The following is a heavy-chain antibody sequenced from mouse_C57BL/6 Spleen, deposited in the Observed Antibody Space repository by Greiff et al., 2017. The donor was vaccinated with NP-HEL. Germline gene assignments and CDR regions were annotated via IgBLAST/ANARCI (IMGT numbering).Heavy chain of an antibody. Sequence: DVKLVESGGGLVKPGGSLKLSCAASGFTFSSYAMSWVRQTPEKRLEWVATISDGGSYTYYPDNVKGRFTISRDNAKNNLYLQMSHLKSEDTAMYYCERERGRGFAYWGQGTLVTVAA. J-gene: IGHJ3*01. CDR3: ERERGRGFAY. CDR1: GFTFSSYA. V-gene: IGHV5-4*01. CDR2: ISDGGSYT.